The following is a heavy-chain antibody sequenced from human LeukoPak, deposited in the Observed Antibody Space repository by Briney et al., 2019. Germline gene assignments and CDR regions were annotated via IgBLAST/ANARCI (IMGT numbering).Heavy chain of an antibody. D-gene: IGHD4-17*01. CDR3: ARDPGTTGEVKFDP. CDR2: INHSGST. V-gene: IGHV4-34*01. CDR1: GGSFSGYY. J-gene: IGHJ5*02. Sequence: SETLSLTCAVYGGSFSGYYWSWIRQPPGKGLEWIGEINHSGSTNYNPSLKSRVTISVDTSKNQFSLKLSSVTAADTAVYYCARDPGTTGEVKFDPWGQGTLVTVSS.